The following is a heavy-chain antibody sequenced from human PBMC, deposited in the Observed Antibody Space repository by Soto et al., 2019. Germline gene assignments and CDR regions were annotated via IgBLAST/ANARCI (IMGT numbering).Heavy chain of an antibody. CDR3: ARGINYYDSSGQGDWFDP. CDR2: IDWDDDK. J-gene: IGHJ5*02. CDR1: GFSLSTSGMR. Sequence: SGPTLVNPTQTLTLTCTFSGFSLSTSGMRVSWIRQPPGKALEWLARIDWDDDKFYSTSLKTRLTISKDTSKNQVVLTMTNMDPVDTATYYCARGINYYDSSGQGDWFDPWGQGTLVTSPQ. V-gene: IGHV2-70*04. D-gene: IGHD3-22*01.